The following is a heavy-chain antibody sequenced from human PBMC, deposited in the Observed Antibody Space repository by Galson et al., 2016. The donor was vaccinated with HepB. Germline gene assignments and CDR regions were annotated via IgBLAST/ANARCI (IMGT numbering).Heavy chain of an antibody. CDR3: GRGGPARGLTYLDY. V-gene: IGHV1-69*13. CDR2: IVPVLETP. Sequence: SVKVSCKASANTFSSYGVSWVRQAPGQGLEWMGGIVPVLETPNYAQKFQDRVTISADESTKTVFMELTSLTSEDAAIYYCGRGGPARGLTYLDYWGQGTLVTVSS. J-gene: IGHJ4*02. CDR1: ANTFSSYG.